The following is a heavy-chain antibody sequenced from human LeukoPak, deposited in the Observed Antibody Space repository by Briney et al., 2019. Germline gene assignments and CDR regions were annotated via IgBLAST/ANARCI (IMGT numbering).Heavy chain of an antibody. CDR1: GGSISSSSYY. J-gene: IGHJ4*02. CDR2: IYYSGST. Sequence: SETLSLTCTVSGGSISSSSYYWGWIRQPPGKGLEWIGSIYYSGSTYYNPSLKSRVTISVDTSKNQFSLKLSSVTAADTAVYYCARWRYCSSTSCCGDLDYWGQGTLVTVSS. V-gene: IGHV4-39*07. CDR3: ARWRYCSSTSCCGDLDY. D-gene: IGHD2-2*01.